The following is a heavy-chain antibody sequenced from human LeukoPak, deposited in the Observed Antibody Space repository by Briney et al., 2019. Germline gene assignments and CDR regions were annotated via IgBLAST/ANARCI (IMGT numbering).Heavy chain of an antibody. V-gene: IGHV1-24*01. Sequence: ASVKVSCKVSGYTLTELSMHWVRQAPGKGLEWMGGFDPEDGETIYAQKFQGRVTMTEDTSTDTAYMELSSLRAEDTAVYYCARAGSGSYSYVFDIWGQGTMVTVSS. CDR3: ARAGSGSYSYVFDI. CDR1: GYTLTELS. D-gene: IGHD3-10*01. J-gene: IGHJ3*02. CDR2: FDPEDGET.